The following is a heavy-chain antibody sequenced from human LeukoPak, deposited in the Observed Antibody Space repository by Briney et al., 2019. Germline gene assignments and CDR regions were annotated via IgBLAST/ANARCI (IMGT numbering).Heavy chain of an antibody. D-gene: IGHD3-9*01. CDR1: GFTFSSYG. CDR2: IWYDGSNK. J-gene: IGHJ4*02. CDR3: ARARKYDDILTGYIDY. V-gene: IGHV3-33*01. Sequence: GGSLRLSCAASGFTFSSYGMHWVRQAPGKGLGWVAVIWYDGSNKYIAVSVKSPFTTSRDNSKNTLYLQMTSLRAKDTAVYYWARARKYDDILTGYIDYWGQGTLVTVSS.